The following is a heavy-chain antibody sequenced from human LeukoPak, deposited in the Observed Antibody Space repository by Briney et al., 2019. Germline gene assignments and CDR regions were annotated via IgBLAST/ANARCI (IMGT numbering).Heavy chain of an antibody. J-gene: IGHJ6*02. CDR2: ISGSGGST. CDR3: AKVRASKGYYYYGMDV. V-gene: IGHV3-23*01. CDR1: GSTFSSYA. Sequence: GGSLRLSCAASGSTFSSYAMSWVRQAPGKGLEWVSAISGSGGSTYYADSVKGRFTISRDNSKNTLYLQMNSLRAEDTAGCYCAKVRASKGYYYYGMDVWGQGTTVTVSS.